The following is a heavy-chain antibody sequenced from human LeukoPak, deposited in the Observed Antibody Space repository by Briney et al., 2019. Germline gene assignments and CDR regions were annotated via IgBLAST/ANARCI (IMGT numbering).Heavy chain of an antibody. CDR1: GGTISTFY. Sequence: SETLSLTCTVSGGTISTFYWNWIRQPAGKGLEWIGRIHTSGSSKYNPSLKSRVTISVDKSNNQFSLKLNYVTAADTAMYYCARALPNTDNYNWAFDIWGQGTMVTVSS. J-gene: IGHJ3*02. CDR2: IHTSGSS. D-gene: IGHD5-24*01. CDR3: ARALPNTDNYNWAFDI. V-gene: IGHV4-4*07.